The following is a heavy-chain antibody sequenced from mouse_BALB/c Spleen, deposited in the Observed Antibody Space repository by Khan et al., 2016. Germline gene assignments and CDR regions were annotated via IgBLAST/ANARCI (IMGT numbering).Heavy chain of an antibody. D-gene: IGHD2-3*01. CDR3: VSIYGGYAWFVY. Sequence: QVQLQQSGAELVKPGASVKLSCKASGYTFTSYWIHWVKQRPGQGLEWIGEIDPSDSYTNYNQKFKGKATLTVDKSSSTAYMQLSSLTSEDSAVYYCVSIYGGYAWFVYWGQGTLVTVSA. CDR1: GYTFTSYW. J-gene: IGHJ3*01. V-gene: IGHV1-69*02. CDR2: IDPSDSYT.